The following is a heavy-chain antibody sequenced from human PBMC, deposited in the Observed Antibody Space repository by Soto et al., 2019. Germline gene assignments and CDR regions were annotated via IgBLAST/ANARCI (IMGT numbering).Heavy chain of an antibody. D-gene: IGHD3-3*01. V-gene: IGHV3-23*01. CDR3: AKHDFWTLYNTGLDS. Sequence: EVQLLGSGGGLVQPGGSLRLSCSASGFTFTSYAMSWVRQAPGKGLEWVSGISGSGGDTKSADSVKGRFTISRDNFKNMLYLQMNSLRAEDTAVYYCAKHDFWTLYNTGLDSWGQGTLVTVSS. CDR1: GFTFTSYA. CDR2: ISGSGGDT. J-gene: IGHJ4*02.